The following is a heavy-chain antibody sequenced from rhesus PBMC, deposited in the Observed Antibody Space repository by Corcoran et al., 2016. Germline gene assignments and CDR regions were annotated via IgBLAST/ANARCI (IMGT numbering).Heavy chain of an antibody. CDR2: VDPEDGEA. Sequence: EVQLVQSGAEVKKPGASVKISCKASGYTFTDYYLHWVRQAPGKGLEWMGRVDPEDGEAIQAQKFQDRVTITADTATDTAYMELSSLRSEDTAVYYCATERGIAGTADLYGLDSWGQGVVVTVSS. CDR1: GYTFTDYY. V-gene: IGHV1-111*02. J-gene: IGHJ6*01. D-gene: IGHD1-1-1*01. CDR3: ATERGIAGTADLYGLDS.